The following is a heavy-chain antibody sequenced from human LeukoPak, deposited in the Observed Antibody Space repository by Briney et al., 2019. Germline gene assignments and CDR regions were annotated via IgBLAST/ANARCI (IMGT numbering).Heavy chain of an antibody. V-gene: IGHV3-66*01. Sequence: PGGSLRLSCAVSEFNVNNNYMSWVRQAPGKGLEWLSVMYSDGNTFYAGSVKGRFTVSRDNSKNTLYLQLHRLRAEDTAVYYCARDLFTTEAFDTWGQGKMVTVSS. CDR1: EFNVNNNY. D-gene: IGHD1-1*01. J-gene: IGHJ3*02. CDR3: ARDLFTTEAFDT. CDR2: MYSDGNT.